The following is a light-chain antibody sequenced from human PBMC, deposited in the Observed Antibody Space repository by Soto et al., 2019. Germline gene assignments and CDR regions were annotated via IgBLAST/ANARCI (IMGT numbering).Light chain of an antibody. CDR2: GAS. CDR1: QSVGHN. J-gene: IGKJ1*01. Sequence: DIVMTQSPVTLSVSPGDRATLSCRVSQSVGHNLAWFQQKPGQAPRLLIYGASAGATGIPDRFSGSGFGTEFTLNISSLQSEDLAVYYCQQYNNWPRTFGQGTKVEMK. CDR3: QQYNNWPRT. V-gene: IGKV3-15*01.